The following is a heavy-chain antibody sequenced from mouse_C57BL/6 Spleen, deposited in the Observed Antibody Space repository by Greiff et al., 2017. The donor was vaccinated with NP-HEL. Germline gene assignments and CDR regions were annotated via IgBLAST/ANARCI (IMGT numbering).Heavy chain of an antibody. CDR2: IRLKSDNYAT. D-gene: IGHD1-1*01. CDR1: GFTFSNYW. Sequence: EVKVEESGGGLVQPGGSMKLSCVASGFTFSNYWMNWVRQSPEKGLEWVAQIRLKSDNYATHYAESVKGRFTISRDDSKSSVYLQMNNLRAEDTGIYYCTPSYYGSRGFAYWGQGTLVTVSA. J-gene: IGHJ3*01. CDR3: TPSYYGSRGFAY. V-gene: IGHV6-3*01.